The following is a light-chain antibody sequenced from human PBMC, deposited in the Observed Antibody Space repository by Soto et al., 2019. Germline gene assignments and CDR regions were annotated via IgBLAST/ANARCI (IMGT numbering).Light chain of an antibody. V-gene: IGKV3-20*01. CDR3: QQYGSSPG. Sequence: EIVVTQSPATLSVSPGERATLSCRAGQSVGSNLAWYQQRPGQAPRLLIYGASSRATGIPDRFSGSGSGTDFTLTISRLEPEDFAVYYCQQYGSSPGFGQGTRLEIK. CDR2: GAS. CDR1: QSVGSN. J-gene: IGKJ5*01.